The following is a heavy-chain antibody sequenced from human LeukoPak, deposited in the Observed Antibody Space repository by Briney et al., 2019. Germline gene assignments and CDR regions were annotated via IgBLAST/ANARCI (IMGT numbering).Heavy chain of an antibody. CDR3: ARDQGVAAAGSEYYYSGMNV. D-gene: IGHD6-13*01. V-gene: IGHV1-2*02. J-gene: IGHJ6*02. CDR2: INPYSGDT. Sequence: ASVKVSCKASGYTFTGFYMHWVRQAPGHGLEWMGWINPYSGDTNYAQKFQGRVTMARDTPISTAYMELSRLRSDDTAVYYCARDQGVAAAGSEYYYSGMNVWGQGNTVTVSS. CDR1: GYTFTGFY.